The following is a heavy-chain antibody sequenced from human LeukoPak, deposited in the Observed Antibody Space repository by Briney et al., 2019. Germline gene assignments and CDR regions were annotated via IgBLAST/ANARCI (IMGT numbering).Heavy chain of an antibody. D-gene: IGHD3-22*01. CDR1: GFRFDTYA. J-gene: IGHJ4*02. CDR3: AKDIGPLTYYYDTSGYSGAFDY. V-gene: IGHV3-9*01. Sequence: SGGSLRLSCAASGFRFDTYAMHWVRQAPGKGLEWVSGVSWNSAYIVYADSVKGRFTISRDNAKNSLYLQMNSLRPEDTALYYCAKDIGPLTYYYDTSGYSGAFDYWGQGTLVTVSS. CDR2: VSWNSAYI.